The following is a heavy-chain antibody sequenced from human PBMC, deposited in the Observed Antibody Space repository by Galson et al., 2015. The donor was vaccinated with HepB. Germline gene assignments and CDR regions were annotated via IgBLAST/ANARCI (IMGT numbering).Heavy chain of an antibody. V-gene: IGHV1-69*13. D-gene: IGHD1-26*01. CDR3: ARDFGGRYSGSYYENLFDY. J-gene: IGHJ4*02. CDR1: GGTFSSYA. Sequence: SVKVSCKASGGTFSSYAISWVRQAPGQGLEWMGGIIPIFGTANYAQKFQGRVTITADESTSTAYMELSSLRSEDTAVYYCARDFGGRYSGSYYENLFDYWGQGTLVTVSS. CDR2: IIPIFGTA.